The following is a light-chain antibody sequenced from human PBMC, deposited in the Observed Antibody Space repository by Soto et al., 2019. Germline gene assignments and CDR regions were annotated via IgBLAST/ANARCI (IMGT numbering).Light chain of an antibody. CDR3: SSFTTTYFDV. CDR1: GGDIGAYNY. CDR2: GVT. J-gene: IGLJ1*01. V-gene: IGLV2-14*01. Sequence: QSVLTQPASVSGSLGQSITLSCTGSGGDIGAYNYVSWYQQHPGKAPKLIVYGVTHRPSGVSSRFSASKSAYTACLTISALQAEDEADYYCSSFTTTYFDVFGPGTKLTVL.